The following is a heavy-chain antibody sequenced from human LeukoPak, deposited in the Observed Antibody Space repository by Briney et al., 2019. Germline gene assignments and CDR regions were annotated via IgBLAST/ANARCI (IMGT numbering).Heavy chain of an antibody. V-gene: IGHV3-7*01. D-gene: IGHD3-16*01. CDR3: TRRLDD. J-gene: IGHJ4*02. CDR2: IKHDESEK. CDR1: GFSFNSDW. Sequence: GGSLRLSCAASGFSFNSDWMDWDRQAPGKGLEWVANIKHDESEKNYLDSVKGRFTISRDNAQNSLYLQMNGLRVEDTAVYYCTRRLDDWGQGTLVTVSS.